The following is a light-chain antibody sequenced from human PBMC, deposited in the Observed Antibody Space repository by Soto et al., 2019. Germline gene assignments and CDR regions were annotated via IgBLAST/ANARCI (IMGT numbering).Light chain of an antibody. Sequence: IVLTQSPATLSLSPGERATLSCRASQSVSNCLGWYQQKPGQAPRLLIYDSSNRAPGIPARFSGSGSGTDFTITISSLEPEEVAVDYCKQCSAGPAITFGQGTPLEIK. CDR1: QSVSNC. J-gene: IGKJ5*01. CDR2: DSS. CDR3: KQCSAGPAIT. V-gene: IGKV3-11*01.